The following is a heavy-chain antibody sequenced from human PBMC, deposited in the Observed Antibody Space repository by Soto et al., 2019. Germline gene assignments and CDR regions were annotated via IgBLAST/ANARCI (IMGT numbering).Heavy chain of an antibody. CDR1: GGSNSSYY. J-gene: IGHJ3*02. Sequence: QVQLQEAGPGLVKPSETLSLTCTVSGGSNSSYYWSWIRQPPGKGLEWIGYIYNSGNTNYNPSLNSRVTISVDTSKNQFSLKLSSVTAADTAVYFWARSTIRHAFDIWGQGTVVTVSS. V-gene: IGHV4-59*01. CDR3: ARSTIRHAFDI. CDR2: IYNSGNT.